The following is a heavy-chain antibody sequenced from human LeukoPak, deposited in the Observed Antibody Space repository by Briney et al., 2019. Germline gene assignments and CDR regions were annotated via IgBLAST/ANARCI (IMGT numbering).Heavy chain of an antibody. CDR1: GFAFSSFG. Sequence: PGRSLRLSCAASGFAFSSFGMHWVRQAPGKGLEWVAVIWYDGTNKYYADSVKGRFTISRGNSKNTLYLQMNSLRAEDTAVYYCARATVTRWFDPWGQGTLVTVSS. CDR3: ARATVTRWFDP. CDR2: IWYDGTNK. D-gene: IGHD4-17*01. J-gene: IGHJ5*02. V-gene: IGHV3-33*01.